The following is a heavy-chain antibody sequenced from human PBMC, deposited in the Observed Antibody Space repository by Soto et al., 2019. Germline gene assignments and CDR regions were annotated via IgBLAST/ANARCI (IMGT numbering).Heavy chain of an antibody. Sequence: GGPLRLSCAASGFTFSSYGMQWVRQAPGKGLEWVAVISYDGSNKYYADSVKGRFTISRDNSKNTLYLQMNSLRAEDTAVYYCAKDLSPLYYYYGMDVWGQGTTVTVSS. CDR1: GFTFSSYG. CDR2: ISYDGSNK. CDR3: AKDLSPLYYYYGMDV. J-gene: IGHJ6*02. V-gene: IGHV3-30*18.